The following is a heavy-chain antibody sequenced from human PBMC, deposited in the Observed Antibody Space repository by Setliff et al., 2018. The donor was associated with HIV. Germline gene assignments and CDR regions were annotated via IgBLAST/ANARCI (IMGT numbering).Heavy chain of an antibody. CDR3: ARDERDYDFWNGYAYYMDV. CDR1: GYTFTSYA. CDR2: INPGNGNT. Sequence: ASVKVSCQASGYTFTSYAIRWVRQAPGQRLEWMGWINPGNGNTKYSQNFQGRVTITRDTSATTVYMELSSLRSEDTAVYYCARDERDYDFWNGYAYYMDVWGKGTTVTVS. D-gene: IGHD3-3*01. J-gene: IGHJ6*03. V-gene: IGHV1-3*01.